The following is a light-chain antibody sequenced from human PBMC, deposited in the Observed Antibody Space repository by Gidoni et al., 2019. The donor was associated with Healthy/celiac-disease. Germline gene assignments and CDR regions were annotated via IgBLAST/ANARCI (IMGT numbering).Light chain of an antibody. J-gene: IGKJ1*01. CDR1: QSVSSSY. CDR3: QQYGSTPET. Sequence: IVLTQSPVTLSLSPGERATLSGRASQSVSSSYLPWYQQKPGQAPRLRIYGASSRATGIPERFSGSGSGTDFTLTISRLEPEDFAVYYCQQYGSTPETFXXXTKVEIK. V-gene: IGKV3-20*01. CDR2: GAS.